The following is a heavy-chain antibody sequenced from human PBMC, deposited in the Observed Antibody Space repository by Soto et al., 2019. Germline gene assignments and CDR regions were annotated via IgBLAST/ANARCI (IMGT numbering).Heavy chain of an antibody. CDR3: ARLIMITFGGVIVGYAFDI. D-gene: IGHD3-16*02. J-gene: IGHJ3*02. V-gene: IGHV4-59*01. CDR2: IYYSGST. CDR1: GGSISSYY. Sequence: SETLSLTCTVSGGSISSYYWSWIRQPPGKGLEWIGYIYYSGSTNYNPSLKSRVTISVDTSKNQFSLKLSSVTAADTAVYYCARLIMITFGGVIVGYAFDIWGQGTMVTVSS.